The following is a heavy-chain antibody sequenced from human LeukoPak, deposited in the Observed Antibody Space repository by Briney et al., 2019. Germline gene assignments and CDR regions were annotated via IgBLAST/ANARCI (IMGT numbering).Heavy chain of an antibody. D-gene: IGHD3/OR15-3a*01. J-gene: IGHJ4*02. CDR3: AIHPDLDSPRRKYHFDY. V-gene: IGHV4-34*01. CDR1: SEPFIGYY. Sequence: PSETLSLTCAVYSEPFIGYYWSWIRQPPGKGLEWIWEINHSGSTKYNPSLKSRVTISVDTSKNPFSLKLSSVTAADTAVYYCAIHPDLDSPRRKYHFDYWGQGTLVTVSS. CDR2: INHSGST.